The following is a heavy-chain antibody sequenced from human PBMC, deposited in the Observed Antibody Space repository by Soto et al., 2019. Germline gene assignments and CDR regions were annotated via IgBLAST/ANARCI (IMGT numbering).Heavy chain of an antibody. D-gene: IGHD3-10*01. CDR3: ASPYYYGSGSYYNGLDY. Sequence: QQQLQESGPGLVKPSETLSLTCTVSGGSISSSYYYWCWIRQPPGKGLERIGSIYYSGSTYYNPSLKSRVTIYVDTSKNQFSLKLSSVTAADTAVYYCASPYYYGSGSYYNGLDYWGQGTLVTVSS. CDR1: GGSISSSYYY. J-gene: IGHJ4*02. V-gene: IGHV4-39*01. CDR2: IYYSGST.